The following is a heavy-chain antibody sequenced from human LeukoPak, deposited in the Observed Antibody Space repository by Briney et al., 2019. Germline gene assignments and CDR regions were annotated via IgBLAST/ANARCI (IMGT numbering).Heavy chain of an antibody. V-gene: IGHV3-30*03. CDR3: ARCPESSGYYYELDS. CDR2: ISYHGNNE. D-gene: IGHD3-22*01. CDR1: GFTFSLYG. J-gene: IGHJ4*02. Sequence: GGSLRLSCAASGFTFSLYGVHWVRQAPGKGLEGVAVISYHGNNEYYADSVKGRFTISRDNSKNTLYLQMNSLTAEDTAVYYCARCPESSGYYYELDSWGQGTLVTVSS.